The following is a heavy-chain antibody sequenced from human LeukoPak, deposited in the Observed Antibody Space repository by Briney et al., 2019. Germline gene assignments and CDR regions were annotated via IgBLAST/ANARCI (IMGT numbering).Heavy chain of an antibody. D-gene: IGHD2-15*01. CDR1: GFTFSSYA. CDR3: ARARSGRHSASYVSYGMDV. V-gene: IGHV3-74*01. J-gene: IGHJ6*02. CDR2: INSDGSST. Sequence: PGGSLRLSCAASGFTFSSYAMSWVRQAPGKGLVWVSRINSDGSSTSYADSVKGRFTISRDNAKNTLYLQMNSLRAEDTAVYYCARARSGRHSASYVSYGMDVWGQGTTVTVSS.